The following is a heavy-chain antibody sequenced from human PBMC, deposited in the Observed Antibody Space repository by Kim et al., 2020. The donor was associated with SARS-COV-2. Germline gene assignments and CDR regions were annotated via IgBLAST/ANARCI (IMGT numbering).Heavy chain of an antibody. V-gene: IGHV5-51*01. CDR3: ARHPSSGWFEYGMDV. CDR1: GFTFMNYW. D-gene: IGHD6-13*01. Sequence: GESLKISCKGSGFTFMNYWIAWVRQMPGKGLEWMGIIYAGDSDIRYSPSFEGQVTISVDKPISTAYLQWDSLEASDTAIYYCARHPSSGWFEYGMDVWGQGTTVTVS. J-gene: IGHJ6*02. CDR2: IYAGDSDI.